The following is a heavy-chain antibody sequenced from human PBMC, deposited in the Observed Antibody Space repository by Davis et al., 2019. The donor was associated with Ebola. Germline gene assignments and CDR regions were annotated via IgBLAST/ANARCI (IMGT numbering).Heavy chain of an antibody. V-gene: IGHV1-46*01. CDR3: ARGVIAARLHVNGMDV. D-gene: IGHD6-6*01. CDR1: GYTFTSYD. CDR2: INPSGGST. Sequence: AASVKVSCKASGYTFTSYDINWVRQATGQGLEWMGIINPSGGSTSYAQKFQGRVTMTRDTSTSTVYMELSSLRSEDTAVYYCARGVIAARLHVNGMDVWGQGTTITVSS. J-gene: IGHJ6*02.